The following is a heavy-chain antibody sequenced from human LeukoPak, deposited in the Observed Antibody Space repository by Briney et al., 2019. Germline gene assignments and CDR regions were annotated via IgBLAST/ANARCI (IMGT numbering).Heavy chain of an antibody. D-gene: IGHD3-3*01. CDR1: GYSISSGYY. Sequence: PSETLSLTCTVSGYSISSGYYWGWIRQPPGKGLEWIGSIYHSGSTYYNPSLKSRVTISVDTSKNQFSLKLSSVTAADTAVYYCARVSFLEWVYFDYWGQGTLVTVSS. CDR2: IYHSGST. J-gene: IGHJ4*02. V-gene: IGHV4-38-2*02. CDR3: ARVSFLEWVYFDY.